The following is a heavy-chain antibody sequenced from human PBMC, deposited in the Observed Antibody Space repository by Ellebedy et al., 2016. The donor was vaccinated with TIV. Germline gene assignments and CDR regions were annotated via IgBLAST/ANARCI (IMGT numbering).Heavy chain of an antibody. D-gene: IGHD2-2*01. CDR1: GFTFSSFG. CDR2: ISDDATNQ. J-gene: IGHJ4*02. CDR3: TSSTWYSDS. V-gene: IGHV3-30*03. Sequence: GESLKISXAASGFTFSSFGIHWVRQAPGKGLEWVGVISDDATNQYYVASVKGRFTISRDNAKNSLYLQMDSLRAEDTALYYCTSSTWYSDSWGQGTLVTVSS.